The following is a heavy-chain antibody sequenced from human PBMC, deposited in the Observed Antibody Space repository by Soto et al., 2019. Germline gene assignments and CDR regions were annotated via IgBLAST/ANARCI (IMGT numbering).Heavy chain of an antibody. D-gene: IGHD1-1*01. J-gene: IGHJ6*02. Sequence: SETLSLTCAVYGGSFSGYYWSWIRQPPGKGLEWIGEINHSGSTNYNPSLKSRVTISVDTSKNQFSLKLSSVTAADTAVYYCARGRMARLHYSYGMDVWGQGTTVPVSS. CDR1: GGSFSGYY. CDR3: ARGRMARLHYSYGMDV. V-gene: IGHV4-34*01. CDR2: INHSGST.